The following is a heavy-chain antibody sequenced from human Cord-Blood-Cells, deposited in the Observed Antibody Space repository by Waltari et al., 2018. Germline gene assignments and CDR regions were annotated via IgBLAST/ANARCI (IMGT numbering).Heavy chain of an antibody. CDR2: IYYSGST. J-gene: IGHJ4*02. CDR1: GGSISSSSYY. CDR3: ARHGYSSSSYYFDY. V-gene: IGHV4-39*01. D-gene: IGHD6-6*01. Sequence: QLQLQESGPGLVKPSETLSLTCTVSGGSISSSSYYWGWIRQPPGKGVEWIGGIYYSGSTYYNPSLKSRVTISVDTSKNQFSLKLRSVTAADTAVYSCARHGYSSSSYYFDYWGQGTLVTVSS.